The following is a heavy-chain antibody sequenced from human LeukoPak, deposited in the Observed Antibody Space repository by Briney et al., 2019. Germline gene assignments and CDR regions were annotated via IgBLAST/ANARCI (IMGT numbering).Heavy chain of an antibody. CDR1: GFTFSSYS. Sequence: GGSLRLSCAASGFTFSSYSMNWVRQAPGKGLEWVSSISSSSYIYYADSVKGRFTISRDNAKNSLYLQMNSLRAEDTAVYYCARETSSSWYVRSYYFDYWGQGTLVTVSS. CDR2: ISSSSYI. CDR3: ARETSSSWYVRSYYFDY. D-gene: IGHD6-13*01. J-gene: IGHJ4*02. V-gene: IGHV3-21*01.